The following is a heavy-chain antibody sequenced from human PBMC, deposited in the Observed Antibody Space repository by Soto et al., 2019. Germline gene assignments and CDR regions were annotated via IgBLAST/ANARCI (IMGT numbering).Heavy chain of an antibody. D-gene: IGHD1-1*01. J-gene: IGHJ4*02. CDR1: GFTFSTHT. CDR2: LTADSDDT. V-gene: IGHV3-23*01. Sequence: EVQLLESGGTLVQPGGSLRLSCVASGFTFSTHTMNWVRQAPGKGLEWVSRLTADSDDTSYADSIKGRFTISRDNTKNTLYLQMNSLRAEDTPIYYFANGLDRASLDFWGQGALVTVSS. CDR3: ANGLDRASLDF.